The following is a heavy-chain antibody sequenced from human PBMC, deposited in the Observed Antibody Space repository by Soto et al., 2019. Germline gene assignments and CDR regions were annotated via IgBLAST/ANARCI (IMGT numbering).Heavy chain of an antibody. V-gene: IGHV2-70*11. CDR1: GFSLSTSGMC. CDR2: IDWDDDK. D-gene: IGHD6-6*01. Sequence: SGPTLVNPTQTLTLTCTFSGFSLSTSGMCVSWIRQPPGKALEWLARIDWDDDKYYGTSLKTRLTISKDTSKNQVVLTMTNMDPVDTATYYCARDRSSPDYYYYYYMDVWGKGTTVTVSS. CDR3: ARDRSSPDYYYYYYMDV. J-gene: IGHJ6*03.